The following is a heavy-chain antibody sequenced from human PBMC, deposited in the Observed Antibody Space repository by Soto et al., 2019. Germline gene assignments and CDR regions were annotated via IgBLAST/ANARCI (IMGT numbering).Heavy chain of an antibody. Sequence: GSLRLSCAASGFTFSGSAMHWVRQASGKGLEWVGRIRSKANSYATAYAASVKGRFTISRDDSKNTAYLQMNSLKTEDTAVYYCTRLGGISGPWGQGTLVTVSS. CDR3: TRLGGISGP. J-gene: IGHJ5*02. CDR2: IRSKANSYAT. D-gene: IGHD1-20*01. CDR1: GFTFSGSA. V-gene: IGHV3-73*01.